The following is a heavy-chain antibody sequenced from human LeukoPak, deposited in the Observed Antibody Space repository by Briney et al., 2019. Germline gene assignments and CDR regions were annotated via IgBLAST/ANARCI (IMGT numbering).Heavy chain of an antibody. D-gene: IGHD3-3*01. CDR1: GFTFSSYW. CDR3: ARVLPTYYDFWSGSYGMDV. J-gene: IGHJ6*02. V-gene: IGHV3-74*01. Sequence: GGSLRLSCAASGFTFSSYWMHWVRQAPGKGLVWVSRINSDGSSTSYADSVKGRFTISRDNAKNTLYLQMNSLRAEDTAVYYCARVLPTYYDFWSGSYGMDVWGQGTMVTVSS. CDR2: INSDGSST.